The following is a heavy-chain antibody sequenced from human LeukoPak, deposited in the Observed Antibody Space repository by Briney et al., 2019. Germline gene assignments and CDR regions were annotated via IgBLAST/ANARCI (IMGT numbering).Heavy chain of an antibody. CDR1: EYTFTGYY. Sequence: GASVKVSCKASEYTFTGYYMHWVRQAPGQGLEWMGWINPNSGATDYAQNFQGRVTLTRDTSISTAYMELSGLRSDDTAVYYCASGYRFGNWGQGTLVTVSS. J-gene: IGHJ4*02. CDR3: ASGYRFGN. CDR2: INPNSGAT. V-gene: IGHV1-2*02. D-gene: IGHD5-18*01.